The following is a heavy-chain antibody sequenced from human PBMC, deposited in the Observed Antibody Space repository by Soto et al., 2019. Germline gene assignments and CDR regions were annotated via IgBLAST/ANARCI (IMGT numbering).Heavy chain of an antibody. CDR3: ARGGLYDLWSGLFV. Sequence: SETLSLTCSVSGSSVTSGDYYWNWIRQTPGTGLEWLGYMHDSGTTSYNPSLKSRVTISRDTSKNQFSLKLTSVSAADTAVYFCARGGLYDLWSGLFVWGQGIRVTVSS. CDR1: GSSVTSGDYY. CDR2: MHDSGTT. V-gene: IGHV4-30-4*01. J-gene: IGHJ4*02. D-gene: IGHD3-3*01.